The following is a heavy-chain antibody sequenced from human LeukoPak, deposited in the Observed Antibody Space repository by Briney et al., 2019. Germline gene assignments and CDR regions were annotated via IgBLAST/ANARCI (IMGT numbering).Heavy chain of an antibody. V-gene: IGHV3-23*01. CDR3: AKNAFYYDTSRLAFDI. CDR1: GVIFNQYW. Sequence: PGGSLRLSCAASGVIFNQYWMSWVRQAPGKGLEWVSSITGSGSSTYYADSVKGRFTISRDNSRTTLYLQMMSLRAEDTAVYFCAKNAFYYDTSRLAFDIWGHGTMVTVSS. J-gene: IGHJ3*02. CDR2: ITGSGSST. D-gene: IGHD3-22*01.